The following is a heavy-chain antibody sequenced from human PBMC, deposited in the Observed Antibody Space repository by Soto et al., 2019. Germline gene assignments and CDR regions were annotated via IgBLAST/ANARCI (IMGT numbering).Heavy chain of an antibody. CDR3: AREVNNYYGMDV. J-gene: IGHJ6*02. CDR1: GASISSDDDY. V-gene: IGHV4-30-4*01. CDR2: ISYSGSN. Sequence: QVQLQESGPGLVKPSQTLSLTCSISGASISSDDDYWSWFRQPPGKGLEWIGYISYSGSNYYTPSLKSRITTSVDTTKTQLDLIISSVTAAETAVFYCAREVNNYYGMDVWGQGTTVTVSS.